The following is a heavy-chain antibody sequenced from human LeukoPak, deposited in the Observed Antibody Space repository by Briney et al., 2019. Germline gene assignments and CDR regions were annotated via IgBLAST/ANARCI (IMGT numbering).Heavy chain of an antibody. J-gene: IGHJ6*03. CDR2: INHSGST. Sequence: SETLSLTCAVYGGSFSGYYWSWIRQPPGKGLEWIGEINHSGSTNYNPSLKSRVTISVDTSKNQFSLKLSSVTAADTAVYYCARETRTAHYYYYMDVWGKGTTVTVSS. V-gene: IGHV4-34*01. CDR1: GGSFSGYY. CDR3: ARETRTAHYYYYMDV. D-gene: IGHD5-18*01.